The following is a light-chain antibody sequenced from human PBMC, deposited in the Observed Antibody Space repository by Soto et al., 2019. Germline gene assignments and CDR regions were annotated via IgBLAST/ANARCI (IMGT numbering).Light chain of an antibody. CDR2: YTD. Sequence: QSVLTQPPSASGTPGQRVTISCSGSSSNIGSNTVNWYQHLPGTAPKLLIYYTDQRPSRVPDRFSGSKSATSASLAISGLQSEDEAHYYCAAWDDSLKGPVFGGGTKLTVL. CDR3: AAWDDSLKGPV. CDR1: SSNIGSNT. V-gene: IGLV1-44*01. J-gene: IGLJ3*02.